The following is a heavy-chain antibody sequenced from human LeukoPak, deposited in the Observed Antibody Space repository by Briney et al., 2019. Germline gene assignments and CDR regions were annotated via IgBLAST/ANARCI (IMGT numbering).Heavy chain of an antibody. Sequence: GGSLRLSCAASGFTFSNNHMTWVRQAPGKGLEWVSVVYTAGSTYYADSVKGRFTISRDNSKNTVYLQMNSLRVGDTAVYYCARGYSSNWNYFDYWGQGIPVTVSS. CDR2: VYTAGST. V-gene: IGHV3-53*01. CDR3: ARGYSSNWNYFDY. CDR1: GFTFSNNH. D-gene: IGHD6-13*01. J-gene: IGHJ4*02.